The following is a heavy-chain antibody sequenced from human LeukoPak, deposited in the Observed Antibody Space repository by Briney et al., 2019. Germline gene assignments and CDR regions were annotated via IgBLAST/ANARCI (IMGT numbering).Heavy chain of an antibody. J-gene: IGHJ4*02. CDR2: ISGSGGTT. D-gene: IGHD5-24*01. V-gene: IGHV3-23*01. CDR1: GFTFSEYA. Sequence: SGGSLRLSCAASGFTFSEYAMSWVRQAPGKGLEWVSNISGSGGTTHYADPVKGRFTISRDNSKNTHFLQMNSLRAKDTAVYYCAKGSDGYNSWYFDYWGQGILVTVSS. CDR3: AKGSDGYNSWYFDY.